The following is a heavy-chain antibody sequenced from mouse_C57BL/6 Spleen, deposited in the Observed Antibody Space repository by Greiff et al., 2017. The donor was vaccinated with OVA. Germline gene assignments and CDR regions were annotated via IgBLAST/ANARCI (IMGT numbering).Heavy chain of an antibody. D-gene: IGHD2-9*01. CDR1: GYTFTSYW. J-gene: IGHJ1*03. CDR3: ARKTYYGYGGYFDV. Sequence: VQLQQPGAELVMPGASVKLSCKASGYTFTSYWMHWVKQRPGQGLEWIGEIDPSDSYTNYNQKFKGKSTLTVDKSSSTAYMQLSSLTSEDSAVYYCARKTYYGYGGYFDVWGTGTTVTVSS. CDR2: IDPSDSYT. V-gene: IGHV1-69*01.